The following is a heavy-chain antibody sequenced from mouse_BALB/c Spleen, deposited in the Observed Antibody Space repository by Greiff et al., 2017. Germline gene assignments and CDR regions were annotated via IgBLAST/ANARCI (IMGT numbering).Heavy chain of an antibody. D-gene: IGHD1-1*01. CDR1: GYAFSSSW. CDR2: IYPGDGDT. V-gene: IGHV1-82*01. J-gene: IGHJ4*01. CDR3: ATTVVATNYAMDY. Sequence: VQLQQSGPELVKPGASVKISCKASGYAFSSSWMNWVKQRPGQGLEWIGRIYPGDGDTNYNGKFKGKATLTADKSSSTAYMQLSSLTSVDSAVYFCATTVVATNYAMDYWGQGTSVTVSS.